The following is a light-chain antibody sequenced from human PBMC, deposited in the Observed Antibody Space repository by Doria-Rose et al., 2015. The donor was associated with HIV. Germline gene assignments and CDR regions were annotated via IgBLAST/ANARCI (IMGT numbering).Light chain of an antibody. CDR1: SSDIGSNY. CDR3: AVWDDSLSGRGV. V-gene: IGLV1-47*01. Sequence: QSVLTQPPSATGTPGQRVTISCSGSSSDIGSNYVYWYQQLPGTTPKLLIYRNNQRPSVVPDRFSGSKSGTSASLAISGLRSEDEADYYCAVWDDSLSGRGVFGGGTKLTV. J-gene: IGLJ3*02. CDR2: RNN.